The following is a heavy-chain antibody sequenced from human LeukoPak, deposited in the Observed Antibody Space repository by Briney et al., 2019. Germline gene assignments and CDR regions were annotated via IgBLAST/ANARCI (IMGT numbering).Heavy chain of an antibody. D-gene: IGHD1-26*01. CDR2: INPKSGGT. Sequence: ASVTVSCKTSGYSFTDHYMHWVRQAPGQRLEWMGWINPKSGGTNYAPNFEDRVTMTRDKSGSTAYMELRRLKSDDTAVDYCGREYRFVPDCCGQGALVTVSS. CDR3: GREYRFVPDC. V-gene: IGHV1-2*02. J-gene: IGHJ4*02. CDR1: GYSFTDHY.